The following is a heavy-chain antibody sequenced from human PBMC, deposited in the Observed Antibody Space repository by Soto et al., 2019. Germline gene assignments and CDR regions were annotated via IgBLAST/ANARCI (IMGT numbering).Heavy chain of an antibody. J-gene: IGHJ6*02. CDR1: GGSFSGYY. CDR3: AKDRPLGCSSTSCFRATLYGMDV. Sequence: PSETLSRTCAVYGGSFSGYYWSWIRQPPGKGLEWIGEINHSGSTNYNPSLKSRVTISVDTSKNQFSLQMNSLRAEDTAVYYCAKDRPLGCSSTSCFRATLYGMDVWGQGTTVTVSS. V-gene: IGHV4-34*01. D-gene: IGHD2-2*01. CDR2: INHSGST.